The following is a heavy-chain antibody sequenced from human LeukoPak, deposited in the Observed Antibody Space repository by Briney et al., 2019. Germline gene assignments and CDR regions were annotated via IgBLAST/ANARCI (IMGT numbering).Heavy chain of an antibody. CDR2: ISAYNGNT. Sequence: ASVKVSCKASSYTFTNYAFTWVRQAPGQGLEWMGWISAYNGNTNYAQKLQGRVTMTTDTSTSTAYMELRSLRSDDAAVYYCAQDLAYIRFDNWGQGTLVTVSS. V-gene: IGHV1-18*01. D-gene: IGHD1-1*01. CDR1: SYTFTNYA. J-gene: IGHJ4*02. CDR3: AQDLAYIRFDN.